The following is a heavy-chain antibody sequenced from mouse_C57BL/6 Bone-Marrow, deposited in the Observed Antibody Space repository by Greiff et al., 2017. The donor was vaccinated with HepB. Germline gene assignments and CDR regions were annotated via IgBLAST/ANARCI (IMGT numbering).Heavy chain of an antibody. CDR2: INPNNGGT. Sequence: EVQLQQSGPELVKPGASVKIPCKASGYTFTDYNMDWVKQSHGKSLEWIGDINPNNGGTIYNQKFKGKATLTVDKSSSTAYMERRSLTSEDTAVYYCARGYSNYDAMDYWGQGTSVTVSS. D-gene: IGHD2-5*01. CDR3: ARGYSNYDAMDY. J-gene: IGHJ4*01. CDR1: GYTFTDYN. V-gene: IGHV1-18*01.